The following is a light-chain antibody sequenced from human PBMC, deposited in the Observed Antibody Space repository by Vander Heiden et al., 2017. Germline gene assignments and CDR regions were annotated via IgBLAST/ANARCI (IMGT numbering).Light chain of an antibody. CDR1: ISNIGRNT. Sequence: QSALTQPPSASGTPGQRVTISCSGSISNIGRNTVNWYQHLPGTAPKLLINSNNQRPSGVPDRFSASKSGTSASLAISGLQSEDEAVYYCAAWDDSLNGLYVFGSGTKVTVL. CDR3: AAWDDSLNGLYV. CDR2: SNN. J-gene: IGLJ1*01. V-gene: IGLV1-44*01.